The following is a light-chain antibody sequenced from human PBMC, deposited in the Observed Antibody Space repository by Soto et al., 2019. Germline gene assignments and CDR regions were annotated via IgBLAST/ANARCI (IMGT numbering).Light chain of an antibody. CDR3: SSFTTSSTWV. J-gene: IGLJ3*02. CDR2: EVS. Sequence: QSALTQPASVSGSPGQSIAISCTGTSSDVGKYSYVSWFQQYPGNAPKLMIYEVSNRPSGVSNRFSGSKSGNMASLTISGLQGEDEADYYCSSFTTSSTWVFGGGTKLTVL. V-gene: IGLV2-14*01. CDR1: SSDVGKYSY.